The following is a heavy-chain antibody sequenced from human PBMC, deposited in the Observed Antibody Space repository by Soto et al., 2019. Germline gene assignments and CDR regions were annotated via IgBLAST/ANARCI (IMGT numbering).Heavy chain of an antibody. CDR3: SRGPYSSSWYGDYYYGMDV. J-gene: IGHJ6*02. D-gene: IGHD6-13*01. V-gene: IGHV1-69*13. CDR1: GGTFSSYA. Sequence: ASVKVSCQASGGTFSSYAISWVRQAPGQGLERMRGIIPIFGTANYAQKFQGRVTITADESTSTAYMELSSLRSEDTAVYYCSRGPYSSSWYGDYYYGMDVWGQGTTVTVSS. CDR2: IIPIFGTA.